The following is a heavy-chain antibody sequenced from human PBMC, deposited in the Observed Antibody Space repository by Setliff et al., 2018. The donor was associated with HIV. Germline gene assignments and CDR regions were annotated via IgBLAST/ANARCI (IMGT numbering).Heavy chain of an antibody. D-gene: IGHD1-20*01. CDR2: IYIDGTP. V-gene: IGHV4-4*08. CDR3: SRSALTSAGRHFDP. CDR1: GGYMSGYY. Sequence: PSETLSLTCTVSGGYMSGYYWSWIRQPPGKGLEWIGYIYIDGTPNYNPSLKSRINISLDTSKNHFSLHLRSVTAADTATYFCSRSALTSAGRHFDPWGPGTLVTVSS. J-gene: IGHJ5*02.